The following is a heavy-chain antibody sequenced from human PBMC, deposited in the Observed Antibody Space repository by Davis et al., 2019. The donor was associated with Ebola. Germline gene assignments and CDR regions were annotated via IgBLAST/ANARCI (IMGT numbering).Heavy chain of an antibody. V-gene: IGHV1-18*04. Sequence: ASVKVSCKASGYTFTSSGISWVRQAPGQGLEWLGWISAYNGNTNYAQKLQGRVTMTTDTSTSKAYMELSSLRSEDTAVYYCARGCSTVTTGKNYFDYWGQGTLVTVSS. CDR3: ARGCSTVTTGKNYFDY. CDR1: GYTFTSSG. J-gene: IGHJ4*02. CDR2: ISAYNGNT. D-gene: IGHD4-11*01.